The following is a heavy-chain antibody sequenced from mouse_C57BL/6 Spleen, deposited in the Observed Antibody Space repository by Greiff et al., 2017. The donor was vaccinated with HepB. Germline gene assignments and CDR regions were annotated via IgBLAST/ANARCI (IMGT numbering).Heavy chain of an antibody. Sequence: EVQLQQSGTVLARPGASVKMSCKTSGYTFTSYWMHWVKQRPGQGLEWIGAIYPGNSDTSYNQKFKGKAKLTAVTSASTAYMELSSLTNEDSAVYYCTRSEGNLLLWYFDVWGTGTTVTVSS. D-gene: IGHD1-1*01. CDR3: TRSEGNLLLWYFDV. J-gene: IGHJ1*03. V-gene: IGHV1-5*01. CDR1: GYTFTSYW. CDR2: IYPGNSDT.